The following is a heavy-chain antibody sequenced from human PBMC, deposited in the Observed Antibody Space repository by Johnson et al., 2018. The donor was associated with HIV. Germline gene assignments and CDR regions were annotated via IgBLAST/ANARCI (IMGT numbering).Heavy chain of an antibody. D-gene: IGHD3-10*01. V-gene: IGHV3-20*04. Sequence: VQLVESGGGVVRPGGSLRLSCAASGFTFTNAWMNWVRQAPGKGLEWVSGINWNGGSAGYAESVKGRFTISRDNAKNSLYLQMNSLRAEDTAFYYCAREGWEITMIQGAFDIWGQGTMVTVSS. CDR1: GFTFTNAW. CDR2: INWNGGSA. J-gene: IGHJ3*02. CDR3: AREGWEITMIQGAFDI.